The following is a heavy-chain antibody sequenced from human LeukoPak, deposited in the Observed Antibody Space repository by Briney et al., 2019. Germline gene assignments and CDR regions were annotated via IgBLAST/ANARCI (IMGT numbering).Heavy chain of an antibody. V-gene: IGHV1-18*01. J-gene: IGHJ5*02. CDR3: ARDGLVAGKAWFDP. CDR2: ISAYNGNT. CDR1: GGTFSSYG. Sequence: GASVKVSCTASGGTFSSYGISWVRQAPGQGLEWMGWISAYNGNTNYAQKLQGRVTMTTDTSTSTAYMELRSLRSDDTAVYYCARDGLVAGKAWFDPWGQGTLVTVSS. D-gene: IGHD6-19*01.